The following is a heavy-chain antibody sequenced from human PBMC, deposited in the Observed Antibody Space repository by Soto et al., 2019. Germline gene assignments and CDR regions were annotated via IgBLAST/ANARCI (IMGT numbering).Heavy chain of an antibody. CDR1: GGSISSGGYY. V-gene: IGHV4-31*03. J-gene: IGHJ4*02. CDR2: IYYSGST. D-gene: IGHD3-16*02. CDR3: ARSQGPNPDYVWGSYRYPGMGYFDY. Sequence: SETLSLTCTVSGGSISSGGYYWSWIRQHPGKGLEWIGYIYYSGSTYYNPSLKSRVTISVDTSKNQFSLKLSSVTAADTAVYYCARSQGPNPDYVWGSYRYPGMGYFDYWGQGTLVTVSS.